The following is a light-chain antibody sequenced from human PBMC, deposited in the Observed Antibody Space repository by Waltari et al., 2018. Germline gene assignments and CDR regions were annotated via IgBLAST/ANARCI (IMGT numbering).Light chain of an antibody. CDR2: SIS. V-gene: IGKV3-20*01. CDR1: HSISNNF. Sequence: EIGLTPSPATLSSSPGESATLPCRASHSISNNFLAWYQQRPGQSPRLLLYSISNRAPGISDRFWGSGSGTDFTLTISRLEPEDFAVYYCQQYGDSPITFGQGTRLDI. CDR3: QQYGDSPIT. J-gene: IGKJ5*01.